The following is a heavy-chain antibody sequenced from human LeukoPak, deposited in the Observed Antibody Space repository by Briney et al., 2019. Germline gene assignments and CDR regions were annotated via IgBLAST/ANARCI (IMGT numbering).Heavy chain of an antibody. CDR3: ARDPSYHGGYFDY. J-gene: IGHJ4*02. CDR2: IYHSGST. V-gene: IGHV4-38-2*02. CDR1: GYSISSGYY. D-gene: IGHD2-2*01. Sequence: SETLSLTCAVSGYSISSGYYWGWIRQPPGKGLEWIGSIYHSGSTYYNPSLKSRVTISVDTSKNQFSLKLSSVTAADTAVYYCARDPSYHGGYFDYWGQGTLVTVFS.